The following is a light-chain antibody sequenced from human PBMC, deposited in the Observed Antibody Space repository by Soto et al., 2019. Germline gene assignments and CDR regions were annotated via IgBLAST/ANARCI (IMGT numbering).Light chain of an antibody. CDR3: QQSYSSVMYT. Sequence: DIQMTQSPSSLSASVGDRATVTCRASQSISNHLNWYQQKPGKAPKLLIYAASSLQSGVPSRFSGSGSGTDFTLTISSLQPEDFATYYCQQSYSSVMYTFGQGTKLEIK. CDR1: QSISNH. J-gene: IGKJ2*01. CDR2: AAS. V-gene: IGKV1-39*01.